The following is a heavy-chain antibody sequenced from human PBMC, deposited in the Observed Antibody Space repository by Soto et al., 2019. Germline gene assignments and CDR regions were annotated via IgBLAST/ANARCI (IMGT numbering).Heavy chain of an antibody. CDR2: IIPIFGTA. J-gene: IGHJ3*02. CDR3: ARDGPYYYDSSGYYYDAFDI. D-gene: IGHD3-22*01. Sequence: SVKVSCKASGGTFSSYAISWVRQAPGQGLEWMGGIIPIFGTANYAQKFQGRVTITADESTSTAYMELSSLRSEDTAVYYCARDGPYYYDSSGYYYDAFDIWGQGTMVTVSS. CDR1: GGTFSSYA. V-gene: IGHV1-69*13.